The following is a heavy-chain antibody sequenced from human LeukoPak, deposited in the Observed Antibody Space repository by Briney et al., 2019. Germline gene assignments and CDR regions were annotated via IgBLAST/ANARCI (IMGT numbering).Heavy chain of an antibody. J-gene: IGHJ4*02. CDR2: INHSGST. CDR3: ARGIRGYSYTFDY. CDR1: GGSFSGYY. Sequence: SETLSLTCAVHGGSFSGYYWSWIRQPPGKGLEWIGEINHSGSTSYNPSLKRRVITSVDTSKNQFSLKLSSVTAADTAVYYCARGIRGYSYTFDYWGQGTLVTVSS. V-gene: IGHV4-34*01. D-gene: IGHD5-18*01.